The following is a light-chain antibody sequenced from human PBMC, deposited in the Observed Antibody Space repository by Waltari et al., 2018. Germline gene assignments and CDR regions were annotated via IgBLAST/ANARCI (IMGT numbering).Light chain of an antibody. CDR1: KLGDKY. Sequence: SYELTQAPSVSVSPGQTASLTCSGDKLGDKYVSGYQQKPGQSPVLVIYEDTKRPSGIPGWCSGSNAGDTATLTISGTQAMDEADYYCQAWDSTAVVFGGGTKLTVL. V-gene: IGLV3-1*01. CDR3: QAWDSTAVV. CDR2: EDT. J-gene: IGLJ3*02.